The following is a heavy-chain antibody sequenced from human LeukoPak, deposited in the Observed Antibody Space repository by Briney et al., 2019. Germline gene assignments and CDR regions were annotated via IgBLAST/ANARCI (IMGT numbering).Heavy chain of an antibody. CDR2: ISYDGSNK. D-gene: IGHD3-10*01. Sequence: GGSLRLSCAASGFTFSSYAMHWVRQAPGKGLEWVAVISYDGSNKYYADSVKGRFTISRDNSKNTLYLQMNSLRAGDTAVYYCAKYYYGSGDVWGKGTTVTVSS. V-gene: IGHV3-30*04. CDR1: GFTFSSYA. CDR3: AKYYYGSGDV. J-gene: IGHJ6*04.